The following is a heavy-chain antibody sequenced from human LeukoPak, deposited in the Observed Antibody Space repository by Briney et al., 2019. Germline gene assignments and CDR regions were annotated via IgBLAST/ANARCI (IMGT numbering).Heavy chain of an antibody. D-gene: IGHD2-2*01. V-gene: IGHV3-74*01. CDR1: GFTFSSYW. CDR3: ARGGCSSASCAFDY. J-gene: IGHJ4*02. Sequence: PGGSLRLSCAASGFTFSSYWMNWVRQAPGKGLVWVSRIASDGSSTTYADSVKGRFSISRDNAKNTLYLQMNSLRVEDTAVYYCARGGCSSASCAFDYWGQGTLVTVSS. CDR2: IASDGSST.